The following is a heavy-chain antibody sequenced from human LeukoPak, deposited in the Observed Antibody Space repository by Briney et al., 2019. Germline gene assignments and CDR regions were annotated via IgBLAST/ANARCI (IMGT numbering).Heavy chain of an antibody. CDR3: ARGRVYQDTAMVTVGGAGVRRFDY. CDR1: GGSFSGYY. CDR2: INHSGST. V-gene: IGHV4-34*01. J-gene: IGHJ4*02. D-gene: IGHD5-18*01. Sequence: PSETLCLTCAVYGGSFSGYYWSWIRQPPGKGLEWIGEINHSGSTNYNPSLKSRVTISVDTSKNQFSLKLSSVTAADTAVYYCARGRVYQDTAMVTVGGAGVRRFDYWGQGTLVTVSS.